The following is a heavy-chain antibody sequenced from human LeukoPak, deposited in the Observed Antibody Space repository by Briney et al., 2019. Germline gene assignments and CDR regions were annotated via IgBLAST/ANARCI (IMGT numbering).Heavy chain of an antibody. J-gene: IGHJ5*02. CDR2: IYYSGST. Sequence: SETLSLTCTVSGGSISSSSYYWGWIRQPPGTGLEWIGSIYYSGSTYYNPSLKSRVTISVDTSKNQFSLKLSSVTAADTAVYYCARTGDLMRWFDPWGQGTLVTVSS. D-gene: IGHD3-10*01. CDR1: GGSISSSSYY. V-gene: IGHV4-39*07. CDR3: ARTGDLMRWFDP.